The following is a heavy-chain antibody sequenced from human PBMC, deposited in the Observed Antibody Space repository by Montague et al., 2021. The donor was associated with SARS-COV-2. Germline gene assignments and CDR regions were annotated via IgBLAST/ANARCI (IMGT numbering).Heavy chain of an antibody. CDR1: GGSISRSSYY. Sequence: SETLSLTCTVSGGSISRSSYYWGWIRQPPGKGLEWIGSMDYSGSTYYNASLKSRVTISVDTSKNQFSLKLNSVTAADTAVYYCARHGWNDSGSFHFDYWGQGTLVTVSS. V-gene: IGHV4-39*01. CDR2: MDYSGST. D-gene: IGHD3-10*01. CDR3: ARHGWNDSGSFHFDY. J-gene: IGHJ4*02.